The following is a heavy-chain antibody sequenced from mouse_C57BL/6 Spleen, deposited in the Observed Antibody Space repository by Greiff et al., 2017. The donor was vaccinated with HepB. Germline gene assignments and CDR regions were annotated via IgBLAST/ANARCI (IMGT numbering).Heavy chain of an antibody. CDR3: AREDSSGHY. V-gene: IGHV1-50*01. CDR1: GYTFTSYW. CDR2: IDPSDSYT. D-gene: IGHD3-2*02. Sequence: QVQLKQPGAELVKPGASVKLSCKASGYTFTSYWMQWVKQRPGQGLEWIGEIDPSDSYTNYNQKFKGKATLTVDTSSSTAYMQLSSLTSEDSAVYYCAREDSSGHYWGQGTTLTVSS. J-gene: IGHJ2*01.